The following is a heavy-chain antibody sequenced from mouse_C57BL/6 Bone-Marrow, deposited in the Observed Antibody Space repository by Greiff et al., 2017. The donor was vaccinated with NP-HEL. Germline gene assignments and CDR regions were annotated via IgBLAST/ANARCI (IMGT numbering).Heavy chain of an antibody. V-gene: IGHV3-6*01. CDR3: ARDTRAWFAY. CDR1: GYSITSGYY. J-gene: IGHJ3*01. Sequence: ESGPGLVKPSQSLSLTCSVTGYSITSGYYWNWIRQVPGNKLEWMGYISYDGSNNYNPSLKNRISITRDTSKNQFFLKLNSVTTEDTATYYCARDTRAWFAYWGQGTLVTVSA. CDR2: ISYDGSN.